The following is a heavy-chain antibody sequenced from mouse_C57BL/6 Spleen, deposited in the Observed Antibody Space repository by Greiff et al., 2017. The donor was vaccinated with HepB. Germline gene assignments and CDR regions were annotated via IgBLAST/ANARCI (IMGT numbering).Heavy chain of an antibody. D-gene: IGHD2-4*01. CDR2: IWSGGST. V-gene: IGHV2-2*01. CDR1: GFSLTSYG. CDR3: ARNNDYDWEPAWFAY. Sequence: QVQLKESGPGLVQPSQSLSITCTVSGFSLTSYGVHWVRQSPGKGLEWLGVIWSGGSTDYNAAFISRLSISKDNSKSQGFFKMNSLQADDTAIYYCARNNDYDWEPAWFAYWGQGTLVTVSA. J-gene: IGHJ3*01.